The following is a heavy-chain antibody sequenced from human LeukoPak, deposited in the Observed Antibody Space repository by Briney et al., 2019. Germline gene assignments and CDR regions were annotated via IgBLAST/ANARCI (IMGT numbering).Heavy chain of an antibody. D-gene: IGHD2-21*01. Sequence: PGGSLRLSCEASGFTFTNFAFSWVRQAPGEGLEWVSVIYSGGNTYYADSVKGRFTISRDSSKNTPYLQMNSLRAEDTAVYYCARGRPYFDYWGQGTLVTVSS. CDR1: GFTFTNFA. CDR3: ARGRPYFDY. CDR2: IYSGGNT. J-gene: IGHJ4*02. V-gene: IGHV3-53*01.